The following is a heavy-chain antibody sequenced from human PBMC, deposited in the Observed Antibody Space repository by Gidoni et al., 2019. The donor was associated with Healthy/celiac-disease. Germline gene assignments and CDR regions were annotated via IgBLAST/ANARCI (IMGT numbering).Heavy chain of an antibody. CDR1: GGSSSSSSYY. D-gene: IGHD3-10*01. CDR2: IYYSGRT. Sequence: QLQLQESGPGLVKPSESLSLTCTVYGGSSSSSSYYWGWIRQPPGKGLEGIGSIYYSGRTYYNPSLTTPVTISVDTSKNHFSLKLCSVTAADTAVYYCARHRVRGGPPSYYFDYWGQGTLVTVSS. CDR3: ARHRVRGGPPSYYFDY. V-gene: IGHV4-39*01. J-gene: IGHJ4*02.